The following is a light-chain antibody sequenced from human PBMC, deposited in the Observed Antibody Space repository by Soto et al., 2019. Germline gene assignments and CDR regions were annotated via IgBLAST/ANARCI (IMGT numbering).Light chain of an antibody. Sequence: QSALTQPASVSGSPGQSITISCTGTSSDVGSYNLVSWYQQHPGKAPKLMIYEVSKRPSGVSNRFSGSKSGNTASLTISGLQAEDDADYYCCSYAGSSTSEGYVFGTGTKVTVL. CDR3: CSYAGSSTSEGYV. CDR2: EVS. J-gene: IGLJ1*01. CDR1: SSDVGSYNL. V-gene: IGLV2-23*02.